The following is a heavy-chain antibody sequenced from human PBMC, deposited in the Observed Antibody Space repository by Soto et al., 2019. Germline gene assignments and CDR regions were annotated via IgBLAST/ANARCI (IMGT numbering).Heavy chain of an antibody. CDR3: ARDVQVNYFDNTYHYYAKDV. CDR2: INPFFKGT. CDR1: GGTFSDHA. D-gene: IGHD3-9*01. J-gene: IGHJ6*02. Sequence: QVQLVQSGTEVKMPGSSVKVSCKAFGGTFSDHAVSWVRQAPGQGLEWMGVINPFFKGTKYAQKFQGRLTITADDSTSTAYMDLYSLISEDTAVYYCARDVQVNYFDNTYHYYAKDVWGQGTTVIVSS. V-gene: IGHV1-69*01.